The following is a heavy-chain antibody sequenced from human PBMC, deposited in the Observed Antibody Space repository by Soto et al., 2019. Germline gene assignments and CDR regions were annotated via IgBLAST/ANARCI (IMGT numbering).Heavy chain of an antibody. J-gene: IGHJ5*02. V-gene: IGHV1-18*01. CDR3: ARDLGYCRSGPCYREWFDP. CDR2: VSGDNGHT. D-gene: IGHD2-2*01. CDR1: GYTFTTHG. Sequence: QVQLVQSGAEVKKPGASVKVSCKASGYTFTTHGISWVRQAPGQGLEWMGWVSGDNGHTNYAQSLQGRVTMTTDTSTNTAYMELRSLRSDDTAVYYCARDLGYCRSGPCYREWFDPWGQGPLVSVSS.